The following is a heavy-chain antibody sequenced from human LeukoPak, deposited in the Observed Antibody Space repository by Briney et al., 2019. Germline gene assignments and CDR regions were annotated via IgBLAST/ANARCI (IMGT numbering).Heavy chain of an antibody. D-gene: IGHD6-13*01. CDR1: GGSISSYY. Sequence: SETLSLTCTVCGGSISSYYWNWIRQLAGEGLEWIGRIYATGSTIYNPSLKSRVAMSVDTSKNQFSLNLSSVTAADTAVYYCARRTNSWYFDYWGQGALVTVSS. J-gene: IGHJ4*02. V-gene: IGHV4-4*07. CDR2: IYATGST. CDR3: ARRTNSWYFDY.